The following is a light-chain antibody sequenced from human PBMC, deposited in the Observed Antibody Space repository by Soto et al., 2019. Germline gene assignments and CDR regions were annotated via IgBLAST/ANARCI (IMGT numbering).Light chain of an antibody. J-gene: IGKJ1*01. V-gene: IGKV3-15*01. CDR2: NTS. Sequence: EIVLTQSPATLSVSSGEGAILSCRASQTVSSNLAWYQQRPGQTPRLLIYNTSKRVTGVPARFSGSGFGTEFTLTISSLQPDDVAVYYCQHYNDWTPTWTFGQGTKV. CDR1: QTVSSN. CDR3: QHYNDWTPTWT.